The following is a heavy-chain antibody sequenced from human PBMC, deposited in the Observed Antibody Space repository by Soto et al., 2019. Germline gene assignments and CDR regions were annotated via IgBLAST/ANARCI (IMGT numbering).Heavy chain of an antibody. J-gene: IGHJ6*02. CDR2: ISGYNGNT. V-gene: IGHV1-18*04. Sequence: SVKVSCKASGYTLSGYSITWVRQDPRPGLECMGRISGYNGNTNYARTRRGRLTLTTDTSTSTAYMELRSLTSDDTAVYYCAGDVFCGGAPACPDMDVWGQGTMVTVSS. CDR3: AGDVFCGGAPACPDMDV. D-gene: IGHD2-21*01. CDR1: GYTLSGYS.